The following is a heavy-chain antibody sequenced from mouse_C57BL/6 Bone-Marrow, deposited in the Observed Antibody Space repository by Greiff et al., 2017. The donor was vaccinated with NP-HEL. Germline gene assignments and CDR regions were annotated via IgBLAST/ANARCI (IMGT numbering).Heavy chain of an antibody. CDR2: IDPETGGT. CDR1: GYTFTDYE. V-gene: IGHV1-15*01. CDR3: TRPLIGAYYFDY. D-gene: IGHD2-14*01. Sequence: QVQLQQSGAELVRPGASVTLSCKASGYTFTDYEMHWVKQTPVHGLEWIGAIDPETGGTAYNQKFKGKAILTADKSSSTAYMELRSLTSEDSAVYYCTRPLIGAYYFDYWGQGTTLTVSS. J-gene: IGHJ2*01.